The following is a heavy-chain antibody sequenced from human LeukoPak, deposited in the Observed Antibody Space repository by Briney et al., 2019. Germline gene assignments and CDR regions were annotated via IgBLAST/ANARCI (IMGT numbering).Heavy chain of an antibody. CDR1: GFTFDDHA. V-gene: IGHV3-9*01. CDR2: ISVNSGAT. Sequence: GGSLRLSCAASGFTFDDHAMHWVRQVPGKGLEWVSCISVNSGATGYADSVKGRFTISRDNARNFLYRQMNSLRAEETAVDYCPRGAGGYNTRCPIFAYSGQGTLVTVHS. D-gene: IGHD1-14*01. J-gene: IGHJ4*02. CDR3: PRGAGGYNTRCPIFAY.